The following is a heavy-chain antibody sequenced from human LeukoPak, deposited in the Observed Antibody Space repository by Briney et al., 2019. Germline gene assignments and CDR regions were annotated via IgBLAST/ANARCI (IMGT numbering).Heavy chain of an antibody. Sequence: SETLSLTCAVYGGSFSGYYWSWIRQPPGKGLEWIGEINHSGSTNYNPSLKSRVTISVATSKTQFSLKLSSVTAADTAVYYCARADCGGDCYSRYYFDYWGQGTLVTVSS. CDR3: ARADCGGDCYSRYYFDY. D-gene: IGHD2-21*02. J-gene: IGHJ4*02. V-gene: IGHV4-34*01. CDR1: GGSFSGYY. CDR2: INHSGST.